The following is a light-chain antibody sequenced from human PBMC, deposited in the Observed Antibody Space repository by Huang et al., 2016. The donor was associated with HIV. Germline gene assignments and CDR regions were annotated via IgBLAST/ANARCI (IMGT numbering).Light chain of an antibody. CDR1: QSLLHSNGYNY. V-gene: IGKV2-28*01. J-gene: IGKJ5*01. CDR2: LGY. CDR3: MQALQTIT. Sequence: DIVMTQSPLSLPVPPGEPASISCRSSQSLLHSNGYNYLDWYLQKPGQSPQLLIYLGYNRASGVPDRFSGSGSGTDFTLKISRVEAEDVGIYYCMQALQTITFGQGTRLEIE.